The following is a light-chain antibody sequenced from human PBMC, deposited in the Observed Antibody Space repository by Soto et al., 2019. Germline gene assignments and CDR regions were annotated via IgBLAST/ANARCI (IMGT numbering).Light chain of an antibody. CDR3: KQYATSPTT. CDR2: GAY. CDR1: QSVSSSY. J-gene: IGKJ1*01. V-gene: IGKV3-20*01. Sequence: ENVLTQSPGTLSLSPGERATLSCRASQSVSSSYLAWYQHKPGQAHRFLIYGAYTRATGIQDRFSGSGSGTDFTLTIRRLEPEDFAVYYCKQYATSPTTFGQGTKVDIK.